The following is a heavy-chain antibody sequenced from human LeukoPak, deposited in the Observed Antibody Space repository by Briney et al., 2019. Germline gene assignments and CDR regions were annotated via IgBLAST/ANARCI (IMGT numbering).Heavy chain of an antibody. V-gene: IGHV1-2*02. D-gene: IGHD3-10*01. Sequence: ASVKVSCKASGYTFTGYYMHWVRQAPGQGLEWMGWINPNSGGTNYAQKFQGTGTMTRDTSISTAYMEMSRLRSDDTAVYYCARGPLYYYGSGDDYYYMDVWGKGTTVTVSS. CDR1: GYTFTGYY. CDR2: INPNSGGT. CDR3: ARGPLYYYGSGDDYYYMDV. J-gene: IGHJ6*03.